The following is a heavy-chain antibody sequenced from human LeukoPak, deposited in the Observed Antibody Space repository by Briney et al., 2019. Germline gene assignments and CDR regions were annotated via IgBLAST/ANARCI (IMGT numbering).Heavy chain of an antibody. CDR3: ARGPQWRGDYYYMDV. CDR2: MNPNSGNK. CDR1: GYSFTHFD. D-gene: IGHD6-19*01. V-gene: IGHV1-8*01. J-gene: IGHJ6*03. Sequence: ASVKVSCKASGYSFTHFDINWVRQATGQGLEWMGWMNPNSGNKGYAQKFQGRVTMTMNTSITTAYMELSSLRSEDTAVYYCARGPQWRGDYYYMDVWGRGTTVTVSS.